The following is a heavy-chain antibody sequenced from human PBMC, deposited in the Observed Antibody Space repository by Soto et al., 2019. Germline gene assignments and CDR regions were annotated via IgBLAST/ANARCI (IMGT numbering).Heavy chain of an antibody. D-gene: IGHD6-13*01. Sequence: QLQLQESGPGLVKPSETLSLTCTVSGGSISSSSYYWGWIRQPPGKGLEWIGSIYYSGSTYYNRSLMIRVTISVDTSKIQFSLKLSSVTAADTAVYYCARCYIAAAANFDYWGQGTLVTVSS. CDR1: GGSISSSSYY. V-gene: IGHV4-39*01. CDR2: IYYSGST. J-gene: IGHJ4*02. CDR3: ARCYIAAAANFDY.